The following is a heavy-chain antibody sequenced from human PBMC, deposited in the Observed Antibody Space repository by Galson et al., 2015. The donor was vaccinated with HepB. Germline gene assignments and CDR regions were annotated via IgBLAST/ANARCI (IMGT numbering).Heavy chain of an antibody. CDR3: ARSGIVVAAIDY. Sequence: SLRLSCAASGFTFSSYWMHWVRQAPGKGLVWVSRINSDGSSTSYADSVKGRFTISRDNAKNTLYLQMNSLRAEDTAVYYCARSGIVVAAIDYWGQGTLVTVSS. J-gene: IGHJ4*02. V-gene: IGHV3-74*01. CDR1: GFTFSSYW. CDR2: INSDGSST. D-gene: IGHD3-22*01.